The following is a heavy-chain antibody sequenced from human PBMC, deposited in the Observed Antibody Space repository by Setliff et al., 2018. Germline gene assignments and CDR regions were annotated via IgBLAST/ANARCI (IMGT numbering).Heavy chain of an antibody. V-gene: IGHV3-21*01. D-gene: IGHD5-18*01. CDR2: ISSSSYI. J-gene: IGHJ4*02. Sequence: LRLSCAASGFTFSSYSMNWVRQAPGKGLEWVSSISSSSYIYYADSVKGRFTISRDNAKNSLYLQMNSLRAEDTAVYYCARLSSLDTAMVTVDYWGQGTLVTVSS. CDR1: GFTFSSYS. CDR3: ARLSSLDTAMVTVDY.